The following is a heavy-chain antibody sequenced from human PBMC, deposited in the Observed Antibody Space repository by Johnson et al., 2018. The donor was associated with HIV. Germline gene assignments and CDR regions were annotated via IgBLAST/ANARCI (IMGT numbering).Heavy chain of an antibody. J-gene: IGHJ3*02. D-gene: IGHD6-6*01. Sequence: QVQLVESGGGVVQPGKSLTLSCVGSGLSFSNFGIHWVRQAPGKGPEWVAVISFDGNLKKYADSVKGRFTISRDNSKNTLYLQMNSLRAEDTAVYYCARDKGIAARPDAFDIWGQGTMVTVSS. CDR1: GLSFSNFG. CDR3: ARDKGIAARPDAFDI. CDR2: ISFDGNLK. V-gene: IGHV3-30*03.